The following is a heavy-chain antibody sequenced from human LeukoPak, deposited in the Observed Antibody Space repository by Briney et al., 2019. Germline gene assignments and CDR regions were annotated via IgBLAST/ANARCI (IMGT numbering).Heavy chain of an antibody. Sequence: KPSETLSLTCAVYGESFSGYYWSWNRHPPGKELEWIGEINHSGSTNYNPSLNSRVTISVDTSNNQFTLKLSSVTAADTAVYYCARGPSAKDIVVVPALRPFDYWGQGTLVTVSS. CDR1: GESFSGYY. CDR3: ARGPSAKDIVVVPALRPFDY. CDR2: INHSGST. J-gene: IGHJ4*02. V-gene: IGHV4-34*01. D-gene: IGHD2-2*01.